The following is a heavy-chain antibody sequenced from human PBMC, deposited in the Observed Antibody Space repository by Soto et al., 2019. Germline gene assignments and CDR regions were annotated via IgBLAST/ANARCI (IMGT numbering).Heavy chain of an antibody. Sequence: GASVKVSCKASGGTFSSYTISWVRQAPGQGLEWMGRIIPILGIANYAQKFQGRVTITADKSTSTAYMELSSLRSEDTAVYYCARDIKVVGYNYFDYWGQGTLVTVSS. J-gene: IGHJ4*02. V-gene: IGHV1-69*04. CDR2: IIPILGIA. D-gene: IGHD5-12*01. CDR1: GGTFSSYT. CDR3: ARDIKVVGYNYFDY.